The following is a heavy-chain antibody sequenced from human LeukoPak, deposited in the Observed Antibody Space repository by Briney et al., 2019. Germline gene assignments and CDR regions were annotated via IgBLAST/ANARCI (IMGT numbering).Heavy chain of an antibody. CDR1: GASISSSSFY. J-gene: IGHJ4*02. CDR3: ARHDYVWGSHRYLVDY. Sequence: PSETLSLTCTVSGASISSSSFYWGWIRQPPGKGLEWIGSIYSSGNTYYNASLKSRVTISVDTSKNQLSLKLTSVTAPDTAVYYCARHDYVWGSHRYLVDYWGQGTLVTVSS. CDR2: IYSSGNT. D-gene: IGHD3-16*02. V-gene: IGHV4-39*01.